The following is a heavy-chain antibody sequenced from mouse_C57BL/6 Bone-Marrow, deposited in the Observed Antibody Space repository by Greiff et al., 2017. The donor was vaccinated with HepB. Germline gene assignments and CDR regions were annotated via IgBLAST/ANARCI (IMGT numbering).Heavy chain of an antibody. D-gene: IGHD2-3*01. V-gene: IGHV5-4*01. J-gene: IGHJ1*03. CDR2: ISDGGSYT. Sequence: EVQVVESGGGLVKPGGSLKLSCAASGFTFSSYAMSWVRQTPEKRLEWVATISDGGSYTYYPDNVKGRFTISRDNAKNNLYLQMSHLKSEDTAMYYCARKVGYDGYSYFDVWGTGTTVTVSS. CDR1: GFTFSSYA. CDR3: ARKVGYDGYSYFDV.